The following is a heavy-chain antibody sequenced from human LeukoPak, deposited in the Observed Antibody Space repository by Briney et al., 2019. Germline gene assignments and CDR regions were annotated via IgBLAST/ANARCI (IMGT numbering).Heavy chain of an antibody. Sequence: GASVKVSCKASGYTFTGYYMHWVRQAPGQGLAWMGIINPRSGSTNYAQRIQGRVTMTRDTSTSTVYMELSSLRSEDTAVYYCASSEYDRSGNGAFDIWGQGTMVTVSS. V-gene: IGHV1-46*01. J-gene: IGHJ3*02. CDR3: ASSEYDRSGNGAFDI. CDR1: GYTFTGYY. D-gene: IGHD3-22*01. CDR2: INPRSGST.